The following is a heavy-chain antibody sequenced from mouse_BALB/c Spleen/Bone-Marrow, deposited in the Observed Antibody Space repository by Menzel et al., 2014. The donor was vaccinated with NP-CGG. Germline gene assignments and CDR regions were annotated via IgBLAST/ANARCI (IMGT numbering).Heavy chain of an antibody. J-gene: IGHJ1*01. D-gene: IGHD1-2*01. CDR1: GFDFSGYW. V-gene: IGHV4-1*02. Sequence: DVHLVESGGGLVQPGGSLKLSCAASGFDFSGYWTTWVRQAPGKGLEWIGEINPDSSTINYTPSLKDKFIISRDNAKNALYLQMSKVRSEDTALYYCARPGYYGYQDVWGAGTTVTVSS. CDR3: ARPGYYGYQDV. CDR2: INPDSSTI.